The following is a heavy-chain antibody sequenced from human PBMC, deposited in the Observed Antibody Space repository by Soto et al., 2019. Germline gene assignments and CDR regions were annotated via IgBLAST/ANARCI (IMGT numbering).Heavy chain of an antibody. V-gene: IGHV1-18*04. D-gene: IGHD2-15*01. CDR3: ARVLDDPYYYGTDV. J-gene: IGHJ6*02. CDR1: GYTFTSYG. Sequence: ASVNVSCKASGYTFTSYGISWVRQAPGQGLEWMGWISAYNGNTNYAQKLQGRVTMTTDTSTSTAYMELRSLRSDDTAVYYCARVLDDPYYYGTDVWGQGNTVNVSS. CDR2: ISAYNGNT.